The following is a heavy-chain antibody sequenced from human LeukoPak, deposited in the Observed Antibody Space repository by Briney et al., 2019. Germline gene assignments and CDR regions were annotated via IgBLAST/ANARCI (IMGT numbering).Heavy chain of an antibody. CDR1: GGSISSSSYY. J-gene: IGHJ4*02. CDR3: ASTGYYYGSGSYYYFDY. Sequence: SETLSLTCTVSGGSISSSSYYWGWIRQPPGKGLEWIGSIYYSGSTYYNPSLKSRVTISVDTSKNQFSLKLSSVTTADTAVYYCASTGYYYGSGSYYYFDYWGQGTLVTVSS. CDR2: IYYSGST. V-gene: IGHV4-39*07. D-gene: IGHD3-10*01.